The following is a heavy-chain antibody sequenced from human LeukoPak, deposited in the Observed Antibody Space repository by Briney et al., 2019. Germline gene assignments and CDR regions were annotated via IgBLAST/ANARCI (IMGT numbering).Heavy chain of an antibody. V-gene: IGHV4-39*07. D-gene: IGHD6-13*01. CDR3: ASTTLAAGDAFDI. CDR2: IYYSGST. CDR1: GGSISSSSYY. Sequence: PSETLSLTCTVSGGSISSSSYYWGWIRQPPGKGLEWIGSIYYSGSTYYNPSLKSRVTISVDTSKNQFSLKLSSVTAADTAVYYCASTTLAAGDAFDIWGQGTMVTVSS. J-gene: IGHJ3*02.